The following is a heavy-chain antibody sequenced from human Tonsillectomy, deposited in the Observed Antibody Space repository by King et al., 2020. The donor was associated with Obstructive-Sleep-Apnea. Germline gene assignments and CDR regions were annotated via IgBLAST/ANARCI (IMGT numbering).Heavy chain of an antibody. V-gene: IGHV3-30*04. Sequence: VQLVESGGGVVQPGRSLRLSCAASGFTFSSYAMHWVRQAPGKGLQWVAVPSYDGTNEHYTDSVKGRFTFSRDNSKNTQYLQMNSLGAEDTAVYYCARGARPLNWDFDLWGRGTLVTVSS. CDR2: PSYDGTNE. CDR3: ARGARPLNWDFDL. CDR1: GFTFSSYA. J-gene: IGHJ2*01.